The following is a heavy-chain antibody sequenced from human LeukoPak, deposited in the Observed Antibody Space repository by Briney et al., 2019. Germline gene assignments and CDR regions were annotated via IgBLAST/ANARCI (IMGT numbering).Heavy chain of an antibody. D-gene: IGHD6-19*01. CDR1: GYTFTGYY. Sequence: GASVKVSCKASGYTFTGYYMHWVRQAPGQGLEWMGWISAYNGNTNYAQKLQGRVTMTTDTSTSTAYMELRSLRSDDTAVYYCARVRYSSGWNAFDIWGQGTMVTVSS. V-gene: IGHV1-18*04. CDR3: ARVRYSSGWNAFDI. J-gene: IGHJ3*02. CDR2: ISAYNGNT.